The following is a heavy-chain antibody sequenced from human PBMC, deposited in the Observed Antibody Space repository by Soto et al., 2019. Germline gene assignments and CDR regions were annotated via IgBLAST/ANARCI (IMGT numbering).Heavy chain of an antibody. J-gene: IGHJ4*02. CDR3: ASLLDDVTTFDY. D-gene: IGHD1-1*01. Sequence: GGSLRLSCAASGFTVSSYGMHWVRQAPGKGLEWVAVISYEGSNKFYVDSVKGRFTVSRDNAKNSLYLQMNSLRGDDTALYYCASLLDDVTTFDYWGQGSLVTVSS. CDR2: ISYEGSNK. V-gene: IGHV3-30*03. CDR1: GFTVSSYG.